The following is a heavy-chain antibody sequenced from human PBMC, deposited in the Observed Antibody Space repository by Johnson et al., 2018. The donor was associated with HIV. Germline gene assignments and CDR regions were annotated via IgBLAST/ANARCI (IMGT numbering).Heavy chain of an antibody. Sequence: VQLVESGGGLVQPGGSLRLSCAASGFTVSSNYMSWVRQAPGKGLEWVSVIYSGGSTYYANPVKGRFPISRDNSKNTLYLQMNSLRAEDTAVYYCARASSIAARGADAFDIWGQGTMVTVSS. V-gene: IGHV3-66*02. D-gene: IGHD6-6*01. CDR1: GFTVSSNY. CDR3: ARASSIAARGADAFDI. CDR2: IYSGGST. J-gene: IGHJ3*02.